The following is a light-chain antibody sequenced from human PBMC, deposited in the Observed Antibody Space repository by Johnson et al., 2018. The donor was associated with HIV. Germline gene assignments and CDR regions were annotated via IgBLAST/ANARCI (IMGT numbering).Light chain of an antibody. CDR1: SSNIGNNY. Sequence: QSVLTQTPSVSAAPGQKVTISCSGSSSNIGNNYVSWYQQLPGTAPKLLIYDNNKRPSGIPDRFSGSKSGTSATLGITGLQTGDEADYYCGTLDSSLLYVFGTGTKVTVL. CDR3: GTLDSSLLYV. CDR2: DNN. J-gene: IGLJ1*01. V-gene: IGLV1-51*01.